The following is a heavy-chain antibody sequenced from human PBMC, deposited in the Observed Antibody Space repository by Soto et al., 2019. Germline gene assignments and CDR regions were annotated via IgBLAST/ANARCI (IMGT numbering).Heavy chain of an antibody. CDR1: GYIFVNYG. V-gene: IGHV1-18*01. D-gene: IGHD3-16*01. CDR3: VMVDNYVTPTPHDV. Sequence: QVQLVQSGDEVKKPGASVKVSCKASGYIFVNYGIAWVRQAPGQGLEWMGWISPYTVNTHSATKVQGRLTMTTDTSTITAYMDLGSLTSDDTAVYYCVMVDNYVTPTPHDVWGQGTTVTVSS. CDR2: ISPYTVNT. J-gene: IGHJ6*02.